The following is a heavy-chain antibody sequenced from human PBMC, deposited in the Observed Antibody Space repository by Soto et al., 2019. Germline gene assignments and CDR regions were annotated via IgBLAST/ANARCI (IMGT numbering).Heavy chain of an antibody. V-gene: IGHV4-31*03. D-gene: IGHD5-12*01. J-gene: IGHJ6*02. CDR2: IYYSGST. CDR1: GGSISSGGYY. Sequence: QVQLQESGPGLVKPSQTLSLTCTVSGGSISSGGYYWSWIRQHPGKGLEWIGYIYYSGSTYYNPSLKSRVTISVDTSKNQFSLKLSSVTAADTAVYYCAREQWLRFPYYYYGMDVWGQGTTVTVSS. CDR3: AREQWLRFPYYYYGMDV.